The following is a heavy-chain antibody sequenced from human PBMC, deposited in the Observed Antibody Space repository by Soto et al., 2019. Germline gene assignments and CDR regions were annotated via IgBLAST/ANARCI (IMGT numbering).Heavy chain of an antibody. V-gene: IGHV3-74*01. Sequence: GSLRLSCAASGFAFSRFPMHWVRQAPGKGLVWVSRIDPDGSDTTYADSVKGRFTISRDNAKNIVYLQMSSLRAEDTALYYCATMAGTYPYWGQGTLVTVSS. CDR3: ATMAGTYPY. CDR1: GFAFSRFP. J-gene: IGHJ4*02. CDR2: IDPDGSDT. D-gene: IGHD1-26*01.